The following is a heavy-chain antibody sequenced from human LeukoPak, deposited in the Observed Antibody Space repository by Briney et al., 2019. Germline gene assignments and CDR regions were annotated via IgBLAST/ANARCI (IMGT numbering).Heavy chain of an antibody. CDR1: GYTFTSYA. V-gene: IGHV3-30*04. CDR2: ISYDGSNK. Sequence: SCKASGYTFTSYAMHWVRQAPGKGLEWVAVISYDGSNKYYADSVKGRFTISRDNSKNTLYLQMNSLRAEDTAVYYCARDIVATIGGGHFDYWGQGTLVTVSS. CDR3: ARDIVATIGGGHFDY. D-gene: IGHD5-12*01. J-gene: IGHJ4*02.